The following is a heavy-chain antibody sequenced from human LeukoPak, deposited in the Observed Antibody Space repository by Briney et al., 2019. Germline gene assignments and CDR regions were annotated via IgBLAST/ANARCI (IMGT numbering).Heavy chain of an antibody. CDR3: AAGYSSSWHSPYYYYGMDV. Sequence: GGSLRLSCAASGFTFSSYGMHWVRQAPGKGLEWVAVISYDGSNKYYADSVKGRFTISRDNSKNTLYLQMNSLRAEDTAVYYCAAGYSSSWHSPYYYYGMDVWGQGTTVTVSS. D-gene: IGHD6-13*01. J-gene: IGHJ6*02. CDR2: ISYDGSNK. CDR1: GFTFSSYG. V-gene: IGHV3-30*03.